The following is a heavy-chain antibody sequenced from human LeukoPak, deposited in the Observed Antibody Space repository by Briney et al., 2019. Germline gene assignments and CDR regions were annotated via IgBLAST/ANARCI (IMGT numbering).Heavy chain of an antibody. CDR2: IFSNGDT. CDR1: EFTVSRNY. D-gene: IGHD5-24*01. Sequence: GGSLRLSCTASEFTVSRNYMLWVRQAPGKGLEWVSLIFSNGDTHYADSVKGRFTISRDTSRNTVSLQMNSLRVEDTAMYYCTRDQMNYWGQGTLVTVSS. CDR3: TRDQMNY. V-gene: IGHV3-53*01. J-gene: IGHJ4*02.